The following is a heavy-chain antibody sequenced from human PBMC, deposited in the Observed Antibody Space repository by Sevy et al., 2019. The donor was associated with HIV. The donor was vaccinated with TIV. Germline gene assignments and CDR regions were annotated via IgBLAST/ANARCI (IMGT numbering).Heavy chain of an antibody. CDR1: GFTFSSYS. V-gene: IGHV3-21*01. J-gene: IGHJ4*02. D-gene: IGHD6-19*01. CDR3: ARDQVAGDGGLDY. Sequence: GESLKISCAASGFTFSSYSMNWVRQAPGKGLEWVSSISSSSSYIYYADSVKGRFTTSRDNAKNSLYLQMNSLRAEDTAVYYCARDQVAGDGGLDYWGQGTLVTVSS. CDR2: ISSSSSYI.